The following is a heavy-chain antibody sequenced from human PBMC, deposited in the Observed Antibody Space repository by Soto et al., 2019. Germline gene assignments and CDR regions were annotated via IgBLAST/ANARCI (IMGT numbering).Heavy chain of an antibody. CDR1: GGSISSSSYY. V-gene: IGHV4-39*07. CDR3: ARASAYCGGDCYSSFDY. J-gene: IGHJ4*02. CDR2: IYYSGST. Sequence: PSETLSLTCTVSGGSISSSSYYWGWIRQPPGKGLEWIGSIYYSGSTYYNPSLKSRVTISVDTSKNQFSLKLSSVTAADTAVYYCARASAYCGGDCYSSFDYWGQGTLVTVSS. D-gene: IGHD2-21*02.